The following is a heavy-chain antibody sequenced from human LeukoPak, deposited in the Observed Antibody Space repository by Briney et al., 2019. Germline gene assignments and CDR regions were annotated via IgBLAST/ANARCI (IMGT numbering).Heavy chain of an antibody. CDR1: GGSLSISNW. J-gene: IGHJ5*02. CDR3: ARIKLIVVVSWFDP. CDR2: IYHSGST. Sequence: SGTLSLTCAVSGGSLSISNWWSWVRQPPGKGLEWIGEIYHSGSTNYNPSLKRRVTISVDKSKNQFSLKLSSVTAADTAMYFCARIKLIVVVSWFDPWGQGTLVTVSS. D-gene: IGHD3-22*01. V-gene: IGHV4-4*02.